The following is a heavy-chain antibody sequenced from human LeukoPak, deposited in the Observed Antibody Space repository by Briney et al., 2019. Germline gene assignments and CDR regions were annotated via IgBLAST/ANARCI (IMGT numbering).Heavy chain of an antibody. J-gene: IGHJ4*02. D-gene: IGHD5-18*01. V-gene: IGHV3-53*01. CDR1: GLTVSSNY. Sequence: GGSLRLSCAASGLTVSSNYMNWVCQAPGKGLEWVSALYIGGNTYYADSVRGRFTISRDNSKNTLYLQMNSLRAEDTAIYYCTTAAGYNYGQYWGQGTLVTVFS. CDR2: LYIGGNT. CDR3: TTAAGYNYGQY.